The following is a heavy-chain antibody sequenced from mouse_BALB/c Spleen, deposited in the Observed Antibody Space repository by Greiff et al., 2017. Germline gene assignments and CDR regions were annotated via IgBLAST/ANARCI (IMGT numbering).Heavy chain of an antibody. D-gene: IGHD4-1*01. V-gene: IGHV1-4*02. CDR3: ARRGGTSDY. J-gene: IGHJ2*01. CDR1: GYTFTSYT. CDR2: INPSSGYT. Sequence: VKLQESAAELARPGASVKMSCKASGYTFTSYTMHWVKQRPGQGLEWIGYINPSSGYTEYNQKFKDKTTLTADKSSSTAYMQLSSLTSEDSAVYYCARRGGTSDYWGQGTTLTVSS.